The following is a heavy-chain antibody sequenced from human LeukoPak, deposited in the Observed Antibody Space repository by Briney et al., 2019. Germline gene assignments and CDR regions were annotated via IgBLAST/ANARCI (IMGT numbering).Heavy chain of an antibody. V-gene: IGHV4-59*01. CDR2: IYYSGST. CDR1: GGSISSYY. CDR3: ARGSYDFWSGYYHYYYGMDV. D-gene: IGHD3-3*01. J-gene: IGHJ6*02. Sequence: SETLSLTCTVSGGSISSYYWSWIRQPPGKGLEWIGYIYYSGSTNYNPSLKSRVTISVDTSKNQFSLKLSSVTAADTAVYYCARGSYDFWSGYYHYYYGMDVWGQGTTVTVSS.